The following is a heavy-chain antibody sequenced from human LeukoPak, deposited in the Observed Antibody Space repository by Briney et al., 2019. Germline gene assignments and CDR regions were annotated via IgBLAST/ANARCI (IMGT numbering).Heavy chain of an antibody. CDR2: IEQDGSEK. CDR3: ARLELGAYYDSSGHL. V-gene: IGHV3-7*01. J-gene: IGHJ4*02. D-gene: IGHD3-22*01. CDR1: GFSSTSDW. Sequence: GGSLRLSCVASGFSSTSDWMSWVRQAPGKGLEWVANIEQDGSEKYYVDSVKGRFTISRDNAKNSLYLQMNSLRAEDTAVYYCARLELGAYYDSSGHLWGQGTLVTVSS.